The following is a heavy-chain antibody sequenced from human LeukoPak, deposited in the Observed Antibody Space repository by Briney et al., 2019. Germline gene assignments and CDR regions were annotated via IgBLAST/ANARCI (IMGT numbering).Heavy chain of an antibody. D-gene: IGHD3-3*01. CDR2: FYYNGSP. V-gene: IGHV4-39*01. CDR1: GGSITSADFW. Sequence: SETLSLTCSVSGGSITSADFWWGWIRQPPGKGLEWITNFYYNGSPYNNPSLEGRVTISVDASKNQFSLKLSSVTAADTAIYYCARRGQRTAWSFDYWGQGTLVTVSS. CDR3: ARRGQRTAWSFDY. J-gene: IGHJ4*02.